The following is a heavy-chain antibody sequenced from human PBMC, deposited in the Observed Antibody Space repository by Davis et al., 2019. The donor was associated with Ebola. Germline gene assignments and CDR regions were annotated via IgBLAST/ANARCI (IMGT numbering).Heavy chain of an antibody. CDR2: ISYDGSNK. V-gene: IGHV3-30-3*01. J-gene: IGHJ4*02. Sequence: SLNISCAASGFTFSSYAMHWVRQAPGKGLEWVAVISYDGSNKYYADSVKGRFTIPRDNSKHTLYLQMNSLRAEDTAVYYCARGLRIVVVITTSPANFDYWGQGTLVTVSS. D-gene: IGHD3-22*01. CDR3: ARGLRIVVVITTSPANFDY. CDR1: GFTFSSYA.